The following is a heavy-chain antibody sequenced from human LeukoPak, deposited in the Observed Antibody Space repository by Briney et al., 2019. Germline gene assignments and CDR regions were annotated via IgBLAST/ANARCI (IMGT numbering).Heavy chain of an antibody. V-gene: IGHV1-69*04. J-gene: IGHJ5*02. D-gene: IGHD2-15*01. Sequence: SVKVSCKASGGTFSSYAISWVRQAPGQGLKWMGRIIPIFGIANYAQKFQGRVMITADKSTSTAYMELSSLRSEDTAVYYCASDSSGGSSKWFDPWGQGTLVTVSS. CDR3: ASDSSGGSSKWFDP. CDR2: IIPIFGIA. CDR1: GGTFSSYA.